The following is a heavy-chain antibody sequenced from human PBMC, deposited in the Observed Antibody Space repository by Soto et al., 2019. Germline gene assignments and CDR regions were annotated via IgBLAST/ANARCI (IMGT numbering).Heavy chain of an antibody. V-gene: IGHV3-49*04. CDR3: ASLTSWSQEYYYGMDV. CDR2: IRSGGTT. Sequence: GGSLRLSCATSGFIFDDYVMTWVRQAPGKGLEFVGAIRSGGTTEYAASVRGRFTVSRDDSKSIAYLQMNSLKADDTAVYYCASLTSWSQEYYYGMDVWGQGTTVTVSS. J-gene: IGHJ6*02. D-gene: IGHD2-2*01. CDR1: GFIFDDYV.